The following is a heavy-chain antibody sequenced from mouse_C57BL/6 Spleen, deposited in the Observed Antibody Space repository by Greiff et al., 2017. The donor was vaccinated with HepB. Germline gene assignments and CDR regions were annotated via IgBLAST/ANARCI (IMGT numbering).Heavy chain of an antibody. D-gene: IGHD2-4*01. CDR1: GFTFSSYG. Sequence: DVKLQESGGDLVKPGGSLKLSCAASGFTFSSYGMSWVRQTPDKRLEWVATISSGGSYTYYPDSVKGRFTISRDNAKNTLYLQMSSLKSEDTAMYYCARPDYDYDDAMDYWGQGTSVTVSS. V-gene: IGHV5-6*02. J-gene: IGHJ4*01. CDR3: ARPDYDYDDAMDY. CDR2: ISSGGSYT.